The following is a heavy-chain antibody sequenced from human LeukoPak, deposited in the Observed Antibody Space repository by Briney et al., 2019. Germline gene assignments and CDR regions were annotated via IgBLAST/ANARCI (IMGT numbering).Heavy chain of an antibody. V-gene: IGHV3-23*01. CDR2: ISVGGGST. J-gene: IGHJ4*02. CDR1: GFTFTTYW. CDR3: ARQLGYCSDGSCYFDY. D-gene: IGHD2-15*01. Sequence: GESLRLSCAASGFTFTTYWMTWVRQTPGKGLEWVSAISVGGGSTYYADSVKGRFTISRDNSKNTLYLQMNSLRAEDTAIYYCARQLGYCSDGSCYFDYWGQGTLVTVSS.